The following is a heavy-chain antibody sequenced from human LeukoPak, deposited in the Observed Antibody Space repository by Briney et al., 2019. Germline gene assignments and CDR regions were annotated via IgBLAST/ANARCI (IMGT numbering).Heavy chain of an antibody. D-gene: IGHD3-10*01. CDR1: GGSISSSSYY. V-gene: IGHV4-39*01. CDR3: ARMDERYGSGSYYKVGSEAFDI. CDR2: IYYGGST. Sequence: SETLSLTCTVSGGSISSSSYYWGWIRQPPGKGLEWIGSIYYGGSTYYNPSLKSRVTISVDTSKNQFSLKLSSVTAADTAVYYCARMDERYGSGSYYKVGSEAFDIWGQGTMVTVSS. J-gene: IGHJ3*02.